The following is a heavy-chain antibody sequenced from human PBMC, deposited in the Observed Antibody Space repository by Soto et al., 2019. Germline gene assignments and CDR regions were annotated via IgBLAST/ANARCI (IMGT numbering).Heavy chain of an antibody. Sequence: AASVKASCKASGYTFTSYGMSWVRQAPGQGLERMGWISAYNGNTNYAQKLQGRVTMTTDTSTSTAYMELRSLRSDDTAVYYCAVGGVPGYVDYAAWGQGTLVTVSS. CDR1: GYTFTSYG. V-gene: IGHV1-18*01. J-gene: IGHJ5*02. D-gene: IGHD4-17*01. CDR3: AVGGVPGYVDYAA. CDR2: ISAYNGNT.